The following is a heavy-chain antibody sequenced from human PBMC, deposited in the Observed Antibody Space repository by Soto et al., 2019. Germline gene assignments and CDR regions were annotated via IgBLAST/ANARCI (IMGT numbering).Heavy chain of an antibody. CDR2: INPNSGGT. Sequence: ASVKVSCKASGYTFTGYYMHWVRQAPGQGLEWMGWINPNSGGTNYAQKFQGWVTMTRDTSISTAYMELSRLRSDDTAVYYCARGGVIIHYYYYYMDVRGKGTTVTVSS. CDR1: GYTFTGYY. J-gene: IGHJ6*03. V-gene: IGHV1-2*04. CDR3: ARGGVIIHYYYYYMDV. D-gene: IGHD3-10*01.